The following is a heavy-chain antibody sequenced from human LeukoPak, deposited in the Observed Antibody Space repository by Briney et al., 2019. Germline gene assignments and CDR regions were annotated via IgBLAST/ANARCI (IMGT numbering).Heavy chain of an antibody. CDR1: GGSFSGYY. D-gene: IGHD3-10*01. CDR2: INHGGST. Sequence: SETLSLTCAVYGGSFSGYYWSWIRQPPGKGLEWIGEINHGGSTNYNPSLKSRVTISVDTSKNQFSLKLSSVTAADTAVYYCARRSAERITMVRGVIYYFDYWGQGTLVTVSS. J-gene: IGHJ4*02. V-gene: IGHV4-34*01. CDR3: ARRSAERITMVRGVIYYFDY.